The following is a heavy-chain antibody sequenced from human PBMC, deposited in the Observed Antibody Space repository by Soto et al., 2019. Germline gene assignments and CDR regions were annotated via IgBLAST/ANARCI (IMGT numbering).Heavy chain of an antibody. V-gene: IGHV3-11*06. CDR3: VRLKRDWSGSGTYYFDF. J-gene: IGHJ4*02. CDR2: ISNSGIYT. CDR1: GFTFNDYN. Sequence: QVQMVDSGGGLVKPGGSLRLSCVASGFTFNDYNMGWVRQAPGKGLEWVSYISNSGIYTKFADCVKGRIAMSRDDAKKSLYLEMSSLRVDDTATYYCVRLKRDWSGSGTYYFDFWGQGTLVSVSS. D-gene: IGHD3-3*01.